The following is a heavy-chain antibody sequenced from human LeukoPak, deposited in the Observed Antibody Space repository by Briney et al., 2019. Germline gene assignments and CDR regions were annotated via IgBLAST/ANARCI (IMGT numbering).Heavy chain of an antibody. CDR3: ARHSMGHRNCCDP. D-gene: IGHD2-8*01. J-gene: IGHJ5*02. CDR2: IYYSGIT. Sequence: PSVTLSLTCTVSGGSISRCSYYWGWIRQPPGKGLQMIGRIYYSGITYYIPSLKIRVTISLDTSNNQFSLKLTSVPAPDTAVFFCARHSMGHRNCCDPWGQGTLVSVSS. CDR1: GGSISRCSYY. V-gene: IGHV4-39*01.